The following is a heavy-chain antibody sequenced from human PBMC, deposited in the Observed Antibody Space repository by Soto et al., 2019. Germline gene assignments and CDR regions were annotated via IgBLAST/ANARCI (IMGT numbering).Heavy chain of an antibody. CDR2: ISSSGSTI. D-gene: IGHD3-3*01. Sequence: GSLRLSCAASGFTFSDYYMSWIRQAPGKGLEWVSYISSSGSTIYYADSVKGRFTISRDNAKNSLYLQMNSLRAEDTAVYYCARVGNYDFWSGYYIDYWGQGTLVTVSS. V-gene: IGHV3-11*01. CDR3: ARVGNYDFWSGYYIDY. J-gene: IGHJ4*02. CDR1: GFTFSDYY.